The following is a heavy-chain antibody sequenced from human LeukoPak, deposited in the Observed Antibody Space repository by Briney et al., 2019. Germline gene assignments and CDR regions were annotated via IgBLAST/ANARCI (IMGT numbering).Heavy chain of an antibody. CDR2: INKDGSGK. J-gene: IGHJ4*02. CDR3: ARDLSSTSSWATVPDY. Sequence: PGGSLRLSCAASGFTFNGYWMTWVRQAPGKGLEWVANINKDGSGKYYVDSVKGRFTISRDNAKNSLYLQMNSLRAEDTAVYYCARDLSSTSSWATVPDYWGQGTLVTVSS. V-gene: IGHV3-7*01. D-gene: IGHD2-2*01. CDR1: GFTFNGYW.